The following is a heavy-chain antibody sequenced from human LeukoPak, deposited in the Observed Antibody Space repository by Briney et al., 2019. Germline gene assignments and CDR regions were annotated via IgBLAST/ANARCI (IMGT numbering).Heavy chain of an antibody. Sequence: ASVKVSCKASGHTFTSYGISCLRQAPGQGLEWMGWINTYNGNANYAQKLQGRVTMTTDTSTSTAYMELRSLTSDDTAVYYCARDWNYYDSSAFRPHFDYWGQGTLVTVSS. CDR1: GHTFTSYG. CDR3: ARDWNYYDSSAFRPHFDY. J-gene: IGHJ4*02. V-gene: IGHV1-18*01. D-gene: IGHD3-22*01. CDR2: INTYNGNA.